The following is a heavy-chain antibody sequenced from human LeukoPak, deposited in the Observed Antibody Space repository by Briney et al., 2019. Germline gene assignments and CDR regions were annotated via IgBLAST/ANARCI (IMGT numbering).Heavy chain of an antibody. V-gene: IGHV3-30*02. J-gene: IGHJ4*02. CDR1: GFTFSSYG. CDR3: AKDFLPGRAAGTRAVAVPYFDY. CDR2: IRYDGSNK. Sequence: GGSLRLSCAASGFTFSSYGMHWVRQAPGKGLEWVAFIRYDGSNKYYADSVKGRFTISRDNSKNTLYLQMNSLRAEDTAVYYCAKDFLPGRAAGTRAVAVPYFDYWGQGTLVTVSS. D-gene: IGHD6-13*01.